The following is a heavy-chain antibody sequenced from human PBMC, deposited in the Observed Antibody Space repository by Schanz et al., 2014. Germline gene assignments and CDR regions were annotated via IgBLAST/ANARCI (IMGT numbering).Heavy chain of an antibody. D-gene: IGHD2-15*01. J-gene: IGHJ4*02. V-gene: IGHV3-66*02. CDR3: ARLDPYCRSGTCSRAFNF. Sequence: EVQLLDSGGGLVQPGGSLRLSCAASGFAVDNYYMSCVRQAPGRGLEWVSIIFTDGRTYYADSVKGRFTISRDSSKNTLFLQMNSLRTEDTAVYYCARLDPYCRSGTCSRAFNFWGQGTLVTVSS. CDR1: GFAVDNYY. CDR2: IFTDGRT.